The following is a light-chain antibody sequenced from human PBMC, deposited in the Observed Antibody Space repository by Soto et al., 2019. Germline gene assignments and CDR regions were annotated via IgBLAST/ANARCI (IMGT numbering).Light chain of an antibody. V-gene: IGKV3-15*01. Sequence: EIVMTQSPATLSVSPGERATLSCRASQSVSSNLAGYQQKPGQAPRLIIYGASTRATGIPARFSGSGSGTEFTLTISSLQSEDFAVYYGQQYNNWPLLTFGGGTKVEIK. CDR1: QSVSSN. J-gene: IGKJ4*01. CDR3: QQYNNWPLLT. CDR2: GAS.